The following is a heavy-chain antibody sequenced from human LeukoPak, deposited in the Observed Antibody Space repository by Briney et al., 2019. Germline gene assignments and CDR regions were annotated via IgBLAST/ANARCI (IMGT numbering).Heavy chain of an antibody. CDR3: ARADYYGSGSYYYYYYGMDV. CDR2: IYYSGST. D-gene: IGHD3-10*01. V-gene: IGHV4-59*01. CDR1: GGSISSYY. J-gene: IGHJ6*02. Sequence: SETLSLTCTVSGGSISSYYWSWIRQPPGKGLEWIGYIYYSGSTNYNPSLKSRVTISVDTSKNQFSLKLSSVTAADTAVYYCARADYYGSGSYYYYYYGMDVWGQGTTVTVSS.